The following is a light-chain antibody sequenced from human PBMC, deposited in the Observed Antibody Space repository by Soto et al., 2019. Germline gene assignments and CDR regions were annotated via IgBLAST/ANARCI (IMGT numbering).Light chain of an antibody. CDR1: RGIKSN. J-gene: IGKJ5*01. CDR3: QQYNNWPPIT. Sequence: VVLTQSPDTLSVSPGERATLSCRASRGIKSNLAWYQQRPGQAPRLLIYDAATRATGVPARFSGSGSGTEFTLTISSLQSEDFAVYYCQQYNNWPPITFG. V-gene: IGKV3-15*01. CDR2: DAA.